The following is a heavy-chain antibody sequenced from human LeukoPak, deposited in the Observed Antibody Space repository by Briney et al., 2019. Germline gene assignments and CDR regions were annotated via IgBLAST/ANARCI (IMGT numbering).Heavy chain of an antibody. Sequence: PGGSLRLSCAASGFTFNTYAMSWVRQAPGKGLEWVSAISASGGSTYYADSVKGRFTISRDNSKNTLYLQINSLRDEDTAVYYCAEGFTNFDFWSGSFDYWGQGTLVTVSS. CDR3: AEGFTNFDFWSGSFDY. J-gene: IGHJ4*02. CDR2: ISASGGST. D-gene: IGHD3-3*01. V-gene: IGHV3-23*01. CDR1: GFTFNTYA.